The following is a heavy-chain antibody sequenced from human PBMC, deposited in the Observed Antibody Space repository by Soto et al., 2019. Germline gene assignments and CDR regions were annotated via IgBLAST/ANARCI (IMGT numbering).Heavy chain of an antibody. D-gene: IGHD2-21*02. CDR1: GFTFSSYG. Sequence: PGGSLRLSCAASGFTFSSYGMHWVRQAPGKGLEWVAAIWYDGSNQYYVDTVKGRFTISRDNSKNMLYLQMNSLRAEDTAVYYCARERSCGGDCYRGHLDLWGGGTMLTV. CDR2: IWYDGSNQ. J-gene: IGHJ2*01. CDR3: ARERSCGGDCYRGHLDL. V-gene: IGHV3-33*01.